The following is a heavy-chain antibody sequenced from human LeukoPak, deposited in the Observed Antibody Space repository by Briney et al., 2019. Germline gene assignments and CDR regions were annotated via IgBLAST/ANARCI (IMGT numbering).Heavy chain of an antibody. Sequence: SGGSLRLSCAASGFIFSNYGMHWVRQAPGKGLEWVTFIRYDGGTKYYADSVRGRFTISRDNAKNSLYLQMNSLRVEDTAVYYCATETEPLDYGDSTHFNYWGQGTLVTVSS. CDR2: IRYDGGTK. J-gene: IGHJ4*02. CDR1: GFIFSNYG. CDR3: ATETEPLDYGDSTHFNY. V-gene: IGHV3-30*02. D-gene: IGHD4/OR15-4a*01.